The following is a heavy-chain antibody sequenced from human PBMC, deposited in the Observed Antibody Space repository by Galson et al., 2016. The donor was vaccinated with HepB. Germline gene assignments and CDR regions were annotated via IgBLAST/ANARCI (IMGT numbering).Heavy chain of an antibody. CDR1: GFTFGDYY. D-gene: IGHD1-7*01. J-gene: IGHJ5*01. Sequence: SLRLSCAASGFTFGDYYMTWIRQAPGKGLEWVSYISTSGTNTYYADSVKGRFTISRDNSKNTLNLQMSSLRAEDTAVYYCAKVATPNRNYENWFDSWGQGTPVTVSS. CDR2: ISTSGTNT. V-gene: IGHV3-11*04. CDR3: AKVATPNRNYENWFDS.